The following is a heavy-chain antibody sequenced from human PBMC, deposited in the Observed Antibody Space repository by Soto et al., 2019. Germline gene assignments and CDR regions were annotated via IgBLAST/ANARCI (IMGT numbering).Heavy chain of an antibody. Sequence: ASVKVSCKASGYTFSSYGMNWVRQAPGRGLEWMGWININTGSTEYGEKFQGRVTITADKSTSTAYMELSSLRSEDTAVYYCAREVSSDAFDIWAQGTMVTVSS. CDR3: AREVSSDAFDI. CDR2: ININTGST. J-gene: IGHJ3*02. D-gene: IGHD6-6*01. V-gene: IGHV1-18*01. CDR1: GYTFSSYG.